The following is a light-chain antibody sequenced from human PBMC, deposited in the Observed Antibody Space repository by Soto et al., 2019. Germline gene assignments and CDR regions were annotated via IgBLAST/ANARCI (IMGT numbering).Light chain of an antibody. Sequence: DIQMTQSPSTLSVSVGDRVTITCRASQSITSWLAWYQQKPGRAPKVLIYKASTLASGVPSRFSGSASGTEFTLTISSLQPDDFATYHCQQYHSYPLTFGGGTKVEI. CDR1: QSITSW. J-gene: IGKJ4*01. CDR3: QQYHSYPLT. CDR2: KAS. V-gene: IGKV1-5*03.